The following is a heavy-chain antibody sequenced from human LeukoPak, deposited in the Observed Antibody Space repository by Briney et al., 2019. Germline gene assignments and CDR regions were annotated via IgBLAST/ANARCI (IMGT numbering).Heavy chain of an antibody. V-gene: IGHV5-51*01. J-gene: IGHJ3*02. CDR3: ARQTSPVGGDAFDI. CDR2: IYPGDSHT. Sequence: GESLKISCKGSGYSFTSYWIAWARQMPGKGLEWMGIIYPGDSHTRYSPSFQGQVTISADKSISTAYLQWSSLKASDTAMYYCARQTSPVGGDAFDIWGQGTMVTVSS. D-gene: IGHD3-16*01. CDR1: GYSFTSYW.